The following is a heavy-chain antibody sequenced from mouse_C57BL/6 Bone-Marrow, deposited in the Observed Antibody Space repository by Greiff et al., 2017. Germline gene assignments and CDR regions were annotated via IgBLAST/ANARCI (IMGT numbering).Heavy chain of an antibody. Sequence: QVTLKVSGPGILQPSQTLSLTCSFSGFSLSTFGMGVGWIRQPSGKGLEWLAHIWWDDDKYYNPALKSRLTISKDTSKNQVFLKIANVDTADTATYYCARRAFYYDPYYYAMDYWGQGTSVTVSS. CDR2: IWWDDDK. CDR3: ARRAFYYDPYYYAMDY. D-gene: IGHD2-4*01. V-gene: IGHV8-8*01. CDR1: GFSLSTFGMG. J-gene: IGHJ4*01.